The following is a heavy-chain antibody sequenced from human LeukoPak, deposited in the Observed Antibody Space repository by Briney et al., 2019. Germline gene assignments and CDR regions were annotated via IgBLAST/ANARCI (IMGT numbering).Heavy chain of an antibody. CDR3: ARDGPRDYGDYYFDY. J-gene: IGHJ4*02. D-gene: IGHD4-17*01. CDR1: GFTFSSYW. V-gene: IGHV3-7*01. CDR2: IKQDGSEK. Sequence: PGGSLRLSCAASGFTFSSYWMSWVGQAPGTEEEWEASIKQDGSEKYNVDSVKGRFTISRDNARNSLYLQMNSLRAEDTAVYYCARDGPRDYGDYYFDYWGQGTLVTVSS.